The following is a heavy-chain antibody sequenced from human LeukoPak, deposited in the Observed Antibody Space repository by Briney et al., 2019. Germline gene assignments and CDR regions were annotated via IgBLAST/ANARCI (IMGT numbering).Heavy chain of an antibody. Sequence: GGSLRLSCAASGFTVSSNYMSWVRQAPGKGLEWVSVIISGGTTSYAGSVRGRFAISRDNSENTLYLQMNSLRAEDTAVYYCARDRRRDGYNSDAFDIWGQGTMVTVSS. CDR1: GFTVSSNY. CDR2: IISGGTT. D-gene: IGHD5-24*01. V-gene: IGHV3-66*01. J-gene: IGHJ3*02. CDR3: ARDRRRDGYNSDAFDI.